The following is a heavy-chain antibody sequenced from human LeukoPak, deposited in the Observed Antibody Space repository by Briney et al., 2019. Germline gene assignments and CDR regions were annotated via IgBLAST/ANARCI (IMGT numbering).Heavy chain of an antibody. D-gene: IGHD6-19*01. CDR1: GGTFISYA. J-gene: IGHJ4*02. Sequence: ASVKVSCKASGGTFISYAISWVRQAPGQGLEWMGGIIPILGRANYAQKFQGRVTITTDESTSTAYMELSSLRSDDTAVYYCARERDRSSGRIFDYWGQGTLVTVSS. CDR2: IIPILGRA. V-gene: IGHV1-69*05. CDR3: ARERDRSSGRIFDY.